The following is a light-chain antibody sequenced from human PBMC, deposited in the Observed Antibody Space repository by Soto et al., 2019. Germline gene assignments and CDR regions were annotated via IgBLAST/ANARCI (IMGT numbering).Light chain of an antibody. CDR1: QNLLYSSNNKNY. V-gene: IGKV4-1*01. J-gene: IGKJ4*01. CDR3: QQYGISPFT. Sequence: DIVMTQSPNSLALSLGERATINCKSSQNLLYSSNNKNYLAWYHQKPGQPPKLLIYWASTRESGVPDRFSGSGSGTDFTLTISRLESEDSAVYYCQQYGISPFTFGGGTKVDI. CDR2: WAS.